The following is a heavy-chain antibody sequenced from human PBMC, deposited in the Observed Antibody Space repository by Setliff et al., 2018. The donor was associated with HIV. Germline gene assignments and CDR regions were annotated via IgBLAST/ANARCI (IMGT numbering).Heavy chain of an antibody. Sequence: GGSLRLSCSASGFTFSDHYMDWVRQAPGRGPEWVGRVRSKKDGGTIDYAAPVKGRFTISRDASKSTLFLQMNSLITDDTAVYYCATERIGVAGPGYFAYLGPGTLVTVAS. V-gene: IGHV3-15*01. CDR1: GFTFSDHY. CDR2: VRSKKDGGTI. CDR3: ATERIGVAGPGYFAY. D-gene: IGHD2-15*01. J-gene: IGHJ4*01.